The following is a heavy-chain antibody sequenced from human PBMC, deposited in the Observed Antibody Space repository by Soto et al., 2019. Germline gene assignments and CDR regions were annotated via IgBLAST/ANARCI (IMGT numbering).Heavy chain of an antibody. J-gene: IGHJ5*02. CDR1: WDSIDIYD. V-gene: IGHV4-59*01. Sequence: XETLSVSGFVSWDSIDIYDWSWIRQVPGKGLEWIGDIHRSVPRYNPSLKNRVTISFNTSAKEFHLKLTSVTAADTAVYYCTRRSFRGPLGWFDPWGQGTPVTVS. CDR3: TRRSFRGPLGWFDP. D-gene: IGHD3-16*01. CDR2: IHRSVP.